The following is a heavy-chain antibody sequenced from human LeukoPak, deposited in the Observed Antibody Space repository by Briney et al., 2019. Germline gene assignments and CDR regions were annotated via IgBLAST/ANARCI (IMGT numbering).Heavy chain of an antibody. V-gene: IGHV3-23*01. Sequence: PGGSLRLSCAASGFTFSSYAMSWVRQAPGEGLEWVSAISGSGGSTYYADSVKGRFTISRDNSKNTLYLQMNSLRAEDTAVYYCAKDRIAARLLDYWGQGTLVTVSS. D-gene: IGHD6-6*01. CDR3: AKDRIAARLLDY. J-gene: IGHJ4*02. CDR1: GFTFSSYA. CDR2: ISGSGGST.